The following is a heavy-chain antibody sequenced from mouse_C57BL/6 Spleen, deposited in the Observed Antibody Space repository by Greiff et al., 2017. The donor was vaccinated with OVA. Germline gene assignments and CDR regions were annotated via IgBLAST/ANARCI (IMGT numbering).Heavy chain of an antibody. CDR1: GYTFTNYW. CDR3: ARENYDGYFDY. CDR2: IYPGGGYT. J-gene: IGHJ2*01. Sequence: VQLQQSGAELVRPGTSVKLSCKASGYTFTNYWIGWAKQRPGHGLEWIGDIYPGGGYTNYNEKFKGKATLTADKSSSTAYMQFSSLTSEDSAIYYCARENYDGYFDYWGQGTTLTVSS. V-gene: IGHV1-63*01. D-gene: IGHD2-4*01.